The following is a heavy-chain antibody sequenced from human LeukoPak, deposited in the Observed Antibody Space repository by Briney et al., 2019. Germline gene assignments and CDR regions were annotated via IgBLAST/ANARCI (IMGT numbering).Heavy chain of an antibody. J-gene: IGHJ5*02. Sequence: SETLSLTCTVSGGSISSYYWSWIRQPPGKGLEWIGYIYYSGSTNYNPSLKSRVTISVDTSKNQFSLKLSSVTAADTAVYYCARVKGTEWNWFDPWGQGTLVTVSS. D-gene: IGHD2-8*01. CDR2: IYYSGST. V-gene: IGHV4-59*12. CDR1: GGSISSYY. CDR3: ARVKGTEWNWFDP.